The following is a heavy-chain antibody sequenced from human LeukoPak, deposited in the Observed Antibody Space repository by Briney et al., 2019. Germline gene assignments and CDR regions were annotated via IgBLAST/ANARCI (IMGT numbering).Heavy chain of an antibody. CDR2: ISGSGGST. CDR3: AKGVDYDFWSGYRYYFDY. Sequence: GGSLRLSCAASGFTFSSYAMSWVRQAPGKGLEWVSGISGSGGSTNYADSVKGRFTISRDNSKNTPYLQMNSLRAEDTAVYYCAKGVDYDFWSGYRYYFDYWGQGTLVTVSS. D-gene: IGHD3-3*01. V-gene: IGHV3-23*01. CDR1: GFTFSSYA. J-gene: IGHJ4*02.